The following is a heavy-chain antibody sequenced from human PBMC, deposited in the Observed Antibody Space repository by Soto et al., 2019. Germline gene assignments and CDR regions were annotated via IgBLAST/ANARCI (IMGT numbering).Heavy chain of an antibody. V-gene: IGHV4-31*03. CDR2: IYYSGST. D-gene: IGHD3-3*01. J-gene: IGHJ3*02. CDR3: ARGIKIVGVVIIPDAFDI. CDR1: GGSISSGGYY. Sequence: PSETLSLTCTVSGGSISSGGYYWSWIRQHPGKGLEWIGYIYYSGSTYYNPSLKSRVTISVDTSKNQFSLKLSSVTAADTAVYYCARGIKIVGVVIIPDAFDIWGQGTMVTVSS.